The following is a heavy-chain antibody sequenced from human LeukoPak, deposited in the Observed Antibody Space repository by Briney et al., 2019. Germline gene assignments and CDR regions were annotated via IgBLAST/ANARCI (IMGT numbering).Heavy chain of an antibody. CDR3: TTDFVLGDAFDI. CDR2: IKSKTDGGTT. CDR1: GFTFSNAW. Sequence: GGSLRLSCAASGFTFSNAWMSWVRQAPGKGLEWVGRIKSKTDGGTTDYAAPVKGRFTISRDDSKNTLYLQTNSLKTEDTAVYYCTTDFVLGDAFDIWGQGTMVTVSS. J-gene: IGHJ3*02. V-gene: IGHV3-15*01. D-gene: IGHD3-3*02.